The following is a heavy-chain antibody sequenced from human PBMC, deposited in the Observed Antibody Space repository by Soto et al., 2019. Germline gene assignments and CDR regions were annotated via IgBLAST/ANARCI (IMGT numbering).Heavy chain of an antibody. CDR1: GGSISSGGYY. CDR3: ARRVFP. Sequence: QVQLQESGPGLVKPSKTLSLTCTVSGGSISSGGYYWSWIRQHPGKGLEWIGYIYYSKRTYYNPPLKSRVTISLDTSKNQFSLTLTSVTAADTAVYYCARRVFPWGQGTLVTVSS. V-gene: IGHV4-31*03. J-gene: IGHJ5*02. CDR2: IYYSKRT.